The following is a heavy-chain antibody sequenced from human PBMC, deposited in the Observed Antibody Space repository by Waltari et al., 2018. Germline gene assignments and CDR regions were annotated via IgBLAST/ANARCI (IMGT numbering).Heavy chain of an antibody. J-gene: IGHJ4*02. CDR1: GGSIYSSSYY. CDR3: ARDISIAVAGEFDY. CDR2: IYYSGST. Sequence: QLQLQESGPGLVKPSETLSLTCTVSGGSIYSSSYYWGWIRQPPGKGLEWIGSIYYSGSTYYNPSLKSRVTISVDTSKNQFSLKLSSVTAADTAVYYCARDISIAVAGEFDYWGQGTLVTVSS. V-gene: IGHV4-39*07. D-gene: IGHD6-19*01.